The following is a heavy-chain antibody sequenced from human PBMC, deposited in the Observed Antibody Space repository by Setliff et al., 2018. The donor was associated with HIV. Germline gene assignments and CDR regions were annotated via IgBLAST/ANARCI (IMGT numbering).Heavy chain of an antibody. CDR2: IKQDGSEK. Sequence: GGSLRLSCAASGFTFSSFWMSWVRQAPGKGLEWVANIKQDGSEKYYVDSVKGRFTISRDNAKNSLYPQMNSLRAEDTAVYYCARVGEAFGNEYGGFYFDYWGQGTLVPSPQ. J-gene: IGHJ4*02. CDR1: GFTFSSFW. CDR3: ARVGEAFGNEYGGFYFDY. D-gene: IGHD4-17*01. V-gene: IGHV3-7*01.